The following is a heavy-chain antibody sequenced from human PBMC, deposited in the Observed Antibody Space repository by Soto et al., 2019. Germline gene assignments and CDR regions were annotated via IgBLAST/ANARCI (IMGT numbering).Heavy chain of an antibody. V-gene: IGHV1-8*01. CDR1: EYTFTSYD. J-gene: IGHJ4*02. Sequence: VQLVQSGAEVKKPGASVKVSCKASEYTFTSYDIHWVRQATGQGLEWMGWVNPNSDNTGYAQKFQGRVTMTSDTSISTAYMELSSLRSEDSAIYYCARGYYDASGYYPFDYWGQGTLVTVSS. CDR2: VNPNSDNT. D-gene: IGHD3-22*01. CDR3: ARGYYDASGYYPFDY.